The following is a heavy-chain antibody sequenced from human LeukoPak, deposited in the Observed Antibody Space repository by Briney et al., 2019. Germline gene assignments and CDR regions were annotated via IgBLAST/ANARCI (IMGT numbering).Heavy chain of an antibody. Sequence: GESLKISCKGSGYSFTSYWIGWVRQMPGKGLEWMGIIYPGDSDTRYSPSFQGQVTISADKSISTAYLRWSSLKASDTAMYYCARSGTYYDFWSGYYTSDYFDYWGQGTLVTVSS. J-gene: IGHJ4*02. D-gene: IGHD3-3*01. CDR3: ARSGTYYDFWSGYYTSDYFDY. V-gene: IGHV5-51*01. CDR1: GYSFTSYW. CDR2: IYPGDSDT.